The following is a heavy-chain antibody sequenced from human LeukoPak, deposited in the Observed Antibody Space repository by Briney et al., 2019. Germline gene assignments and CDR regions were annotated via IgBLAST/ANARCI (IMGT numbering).Heavy chain of an antibody. CDR2: ILGSGDT. CDR3: ARDLYDSSGVDY. D-gene: IGHD3-22*01. Sequence: GGSLRLSCAASGFSVTNNYMSWVRQAPGKGLEWVSTILGSGDTWSADSVKGRFTVSRDNLKNTVYLQMNSLRAEDTAVYYCARDLYDSSGVDYWGQGTLVTVSS. CDR1: GFSVTNNY. J-gene: IGHJ4*02. V-gene: IGHV3-66*01.